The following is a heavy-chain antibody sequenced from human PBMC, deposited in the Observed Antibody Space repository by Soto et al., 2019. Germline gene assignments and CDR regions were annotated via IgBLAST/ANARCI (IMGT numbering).Heavy chain of an antibody. CDR3: ARSPCSSTSCYGANGFDP. D-gene: IGHD2-2*01. V-gene: IGHV3-30-3*01. CDR2: ISYDGSNK. CDR1: EFTFSSYG. Sequence: GGSLRLSCAASEFTFSSYGMHWVRQAPGKGLEWVAVISYDGSNKYYADSVRGRFTISRDNSKNTLYLQMNSLRAEDTAVYYCARSPCSSTSCYGANGFDPWGQGPMVTV. J-gene: IGHJ5*02.